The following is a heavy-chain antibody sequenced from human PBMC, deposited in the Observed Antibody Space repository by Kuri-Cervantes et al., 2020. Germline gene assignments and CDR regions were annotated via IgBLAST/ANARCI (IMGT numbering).Heavy chain of an antibody. Sequence: GGSLRLSCAASGFTFDDYAMHWVRQAPGKGLEWVSGISWNSGSIGYADSVKGRFTISRDNAKNSLYLQMNSLRDEDTAVYYCARDQYYAFDIWGQGTMVTVSS. V-gene: IGHV3-9*01. CDR2: ISWNSGSI. CDR1: GFTFDDYA. J-gene: IGHJ3*02. CDR3: ARDQYYAFDI.